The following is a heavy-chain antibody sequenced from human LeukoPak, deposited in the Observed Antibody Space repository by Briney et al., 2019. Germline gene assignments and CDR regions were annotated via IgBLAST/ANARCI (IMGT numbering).Heavy chain of an antibody. CDR1: GFTFSSYW. V-gene: IGHV3-74*01. D-gene: IGHD2-15*01. Sequence: PGGSLRLSCAASGFTFSSYWMHWVRQAPGKGLVWVSRINSDGSSTSYADSVKGRFTISRDNAKNTLYLQMNSLRAEVTAVYYCARSGYCSGGSCYFDYWGQGTLVTISS. CDR2: INSDGSST. J-gene: IGHJ4*02. CDR3: ARSGYCSGGSCYFDY.